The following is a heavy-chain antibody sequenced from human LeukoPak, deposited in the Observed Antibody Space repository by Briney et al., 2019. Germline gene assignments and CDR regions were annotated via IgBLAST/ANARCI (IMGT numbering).Heavy chain of an antibody. D-gene: IGHD3-22*01. CDR3: TTGRYYYDSRGYPLLDY. CDR1: GFTFSNAW. J-gene: IGHJ4*02. V-gene: IGHV3-15*01. Sequence: GGSLRLSCAASGFTFSNAWMSWVRQAPGKGLEWVGRIKSKTDGGTTDYAAPVKGRFTISRDDSKNTLYLQMNSLKTEDTAVYYCTTGRYYYDSRGYPLLDYWGQGTLVTVSS. CDR2: IKSKTDGGTT.